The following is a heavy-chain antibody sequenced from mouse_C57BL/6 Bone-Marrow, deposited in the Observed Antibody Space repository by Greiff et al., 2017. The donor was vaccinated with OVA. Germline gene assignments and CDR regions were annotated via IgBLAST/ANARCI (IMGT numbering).Heavy chain of an antibody. Sequence: DVMLVESGEGLVKPGGSLKLSCAASGFTFSSYAMSWVRQTPEKRLEWVAYISSGGDYIYYADTVKGRFTISRDNARNTLYLRMSSLKSEDTAMYYCTRLLDAMDYWGQGTSVTVSS. J-gene: IGHJ4*01. V-gene: IGHV5-9-1*02. CDR1: GFTFSSYA. CDR3: TRLLDAMDY. CDR2: ISSGGDYI. D-gene: IGHD2-1*01.